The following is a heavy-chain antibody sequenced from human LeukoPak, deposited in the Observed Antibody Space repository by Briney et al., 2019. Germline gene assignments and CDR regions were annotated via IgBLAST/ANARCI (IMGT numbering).Heavy chain of an antibody. CDR1: GGSLSSSSYY. V-gene: IGHV4-39*01. Sequence: SETLSLTCTVSGGSLSSSSYYWGWIRQPPGKGLEWIGSIYYSGSTYYNPSLKSRVTISVDTSKNQFSLKLSSVTAADTAVYHCARTTKKWFGELFPFDYWGQGTLVTVSS. J-gene: IGHJ4*02. CDR3: ARTTKKWFGELFPFDY. D-gene: IGHD3-10*01. CDR2: IYYSGST.